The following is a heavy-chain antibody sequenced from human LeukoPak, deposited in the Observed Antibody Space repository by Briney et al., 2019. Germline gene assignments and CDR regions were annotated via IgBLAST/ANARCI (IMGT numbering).Heavy chain of an antibody. CDR3: ARNPVTGSNPKFDY. V-gene: IGHV4-4*07. CDR2: IYSSGST. D-gene: IGHD3-9*01. J-gene: IGHJ4*02. CDR1: GDSITNYY. Sequence: SETLSLTCTVSGDSITNYYWSWIRQPAGKGLEWIGRIYSSGSTNYNPSLKRRVTMSIDTSKNQFSLELTSVTAADTAVYYCARNPVTGSNPKFDYWGQGTLVTASS.